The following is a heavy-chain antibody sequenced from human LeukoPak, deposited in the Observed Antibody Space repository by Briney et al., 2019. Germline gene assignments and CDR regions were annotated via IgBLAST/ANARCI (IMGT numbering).Heavy chain of an antibody. D-gene: IGHD6-6*01. CDR2: ISVSGTTI. J-gene: IGHJ4*02. CDR3: GRGGQYSSSSY. Sequence: AGGSLRLSCAASGFTFSDYEMNWVRQAPGKGLEWLSHISVSGTTIHYADSVKGRFTISRDNAKNSLYLQMNSLRAEDTAVYYCGRGGQYSSSSYWGQGTLVTVSS. CDR1: GFTFSDYE. V-gene: IGHV3-48*03.